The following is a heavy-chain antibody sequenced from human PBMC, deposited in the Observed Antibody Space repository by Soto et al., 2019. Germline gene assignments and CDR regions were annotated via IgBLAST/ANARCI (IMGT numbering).Heavy chain of an antibody. J-gene: IGHJ6*02. CDR3: ARDTHCSSTSCYYYYYYGMDV. Sequence: PGGSLRLSCAASGFTFSSYSMNWVRQAPGKGLEWVSSISSSSSYIYYADSVKGRFTISRDNAKNSLYLQMNSLRAEDTAVYYCARDTHCSSTSCYYYYYYGMDVWGQGTTVTVSS. CDR2: ISSSSSYI. D-gene: IGHD2-2*01. CDR1: GFTFSSYS. V-gene: IGHV3-21*01.